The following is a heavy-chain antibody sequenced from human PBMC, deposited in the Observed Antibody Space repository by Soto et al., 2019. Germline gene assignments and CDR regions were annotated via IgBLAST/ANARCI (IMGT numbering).Heavy chain of an antibody. CDR1: GFTFTTYA. D-gene: IGHD3-10*01. J-gene: IGHJ5*02. Sequence: EVQWLESGGGLIQPGGSLRLSCAASGFTFTTYAMRCVRQAPGKGLEGVSAISASGDITYYADSVKVRFTSSRDSSKKILQLQMNGLRAEDTAIYFCAKDSNLIPWGSNHWGQGTLVTVSS. CDR2: ISASGDIT. CDR3: AKDSNLIPWGSNH. V-gene: IGHV3-23*01.